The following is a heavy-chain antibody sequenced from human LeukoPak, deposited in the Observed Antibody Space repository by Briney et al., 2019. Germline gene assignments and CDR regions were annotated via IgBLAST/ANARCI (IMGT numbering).Heavy chain of an antibody. J-gene: IGHJ4*02. CDR3: ATIVGATMVIRN. CDR2: IYTSGST. V-gene: IGHV4-61*02. CDR1: GGSISSGSYY. D-gene: IGHD1-26*01. Sequence: SQTLSLTCTVSGGSISSGSYYWRWIRQPAGTGLEWIGRIYTSGSTNYNPSLKSRVTISVDTSKNQFSLKLSSVTAADTAVYYCATIVGATMVIRNWGQGTLVTVSS.